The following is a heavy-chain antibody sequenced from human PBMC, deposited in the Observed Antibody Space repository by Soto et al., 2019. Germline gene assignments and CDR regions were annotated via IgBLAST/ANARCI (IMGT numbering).Heavy chain of an antibody. CDR3: TTVAYGEYVSDY. D-gene: IGHD4-17*01. J-gene: IGHJ4*02. Sequence: EVELVESGGVLVEPGGSLRLSCAASGFAFTNAWMTWVRQAPGKALEWIGRIGSQIDGGTTDYAGPVKGRFTISRDDSKNTLYLQMKSLKLEDTAVYYCTTVAYGEYVSDYWGQGTLVTVSS. CDR2: IGSQIDGGTT. CDR1: GFAFTNAW. V-gene: IGHV3-15*04.